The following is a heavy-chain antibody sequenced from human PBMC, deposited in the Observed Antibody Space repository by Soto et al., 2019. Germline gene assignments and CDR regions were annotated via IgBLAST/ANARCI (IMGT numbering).Heavy chain of an antibody. J-gene: IGHJ4*02. V-gene: IGHV3-48*04. D-gene: IGHD3-10*01. CDR2: ISSSSSTI. CDR1: GFTFSSYS. CDR3: ARSLLVFGATQPTYGSGSYPDY. Sequence: GGSLRLSCAASGFTFSSYSMNWVCQAPGKGLEWVSYISSSSSTIYYADSVKGRFTISRDNAKNSLYLQMNSLRAEDTAVYYCARSLLVFGATQPTYGSGSYPDYWGQGTLVTVSS.